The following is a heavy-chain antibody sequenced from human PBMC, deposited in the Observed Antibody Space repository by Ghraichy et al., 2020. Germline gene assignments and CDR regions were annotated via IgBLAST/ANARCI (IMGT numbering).Heavy chain of an antibody. CDR2: IDHSGST. J-gene: IGHJ4*02. CDR1: GDSISSGNW. Sequence: ESLNISCAVSGDSISSGNWWSWVRQPPGKGLEWIGEIDHSGSTDYNPSLKTRVTISVDKSKNQFSLKLSSVTAADTAVYYCARRGYNYGYFFDYWGQGTLVTVSS. CDR3: ARRGYNYGYFFDY. D-gene: IGHD5-18*01. V-gene: IGHV4-4*02.